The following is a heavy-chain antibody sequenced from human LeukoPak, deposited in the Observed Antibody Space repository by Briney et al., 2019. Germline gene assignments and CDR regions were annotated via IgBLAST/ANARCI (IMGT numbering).Heavy chain of an antibody. Sequence: GGSLGLSCAASGFTFSSYSMNWVRQAPGKGLEWVSSISSSSTYIYSADSVRGRFRISRDNAGSALYLHMNNLRAEDTAVYCCARLLRWAAFDIWGQGRMVTVSS. CDR2: ISSSSTYI. J-gene: IGHJ3*02. CDR1: GFTFSSYS. V-gene: IGHV3-21*01. D-gene: IGHD4-23*01. CDR3: ARLLRWAAFDI.